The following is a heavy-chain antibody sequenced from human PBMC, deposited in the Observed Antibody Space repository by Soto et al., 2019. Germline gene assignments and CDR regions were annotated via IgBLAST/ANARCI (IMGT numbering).Heavy chain of an antibody. Sequence: GGSLRLSCAASGFTVSSNYMSWVRQAPGKGLEWVSVIYSGGSTYYADSVKGRFTISRDNSKNTLYLQMNSLRAEDTAVYYCAESSGYSSSWYFYYWGQGTLVTVSS. J-gene: IGHJ4*02. CDR2: IYSGGST. CDR3: AESSGYSSSWYFYY. D-gene: IGHD6-13*01. CDR1: GFTVSSNY. V-gene: IGHV3-66*02.